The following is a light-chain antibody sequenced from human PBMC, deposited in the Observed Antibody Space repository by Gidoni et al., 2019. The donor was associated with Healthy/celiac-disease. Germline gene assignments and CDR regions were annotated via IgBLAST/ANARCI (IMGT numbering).Light chain of an antibody. J-gene: IGKJ3*01. V-gene: IGKV1-5*03. CDR1: QRISSW. CDR3: QQYNSYPFT. CDR2: KAS. Sequence: DIQLTKSPSTLSASVGDRVTITCRASQRISSWLAWYQQKPGKDPKLLIYKASSLERGVPSRFSGSGSGTEFTLTISSLQPDDFATYYCQQYNSYPFTFGPGTKVDIK.